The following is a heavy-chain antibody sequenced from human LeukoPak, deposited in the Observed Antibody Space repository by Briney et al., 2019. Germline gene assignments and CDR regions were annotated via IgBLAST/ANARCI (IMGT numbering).Heavy chain of an antibody. D-gene: IGHD4-17*01. CDR1: GYTFTSYY. Sequence: ASVKVSCKASGYTFTSYYIHWVRQAPGQGLEWMGIISPSSGSTNYAQKFQGRVTMTRDTSTSTVYMGLSSLRSEDTAVYYCARPIDLTTVTYGMDVWGQGTTVTVSS. V-gene: IGHV1-46*01. CDR2: ISPSSGST. CDR3: ARPIDLTTVTYGMDV. J-gene: IGHJ6*02.